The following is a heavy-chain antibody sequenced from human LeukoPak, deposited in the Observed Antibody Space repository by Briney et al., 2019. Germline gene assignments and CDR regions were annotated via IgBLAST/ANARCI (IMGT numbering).Heavy chain of an antibody. CDR3: AREGRWIQLWFDY. Sequence: GGSLRLSCAASRFTFSSYAMHWVRQAPGKGLEWVAVISYDGSNKYYADSVKGRFTISRDNSKNTLYLQMNSLRAEDTAVYYCAREGRWIQLWFDYWGQGTLVTVSS. CDR2: ISYDGSNK. V-gene: IGHV3-30*04. J-gene: IGHJ4*02. D-gene: IGHD5-18*01. CDR1: RFTFSSYA.